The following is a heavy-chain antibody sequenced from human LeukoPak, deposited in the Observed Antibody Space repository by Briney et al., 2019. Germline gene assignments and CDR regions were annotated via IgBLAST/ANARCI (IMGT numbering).Heavy chain of an antibody. V-gene: IGHV4-34*01. CDR1: GGSFSGYY. Sequence: SETLSFTCAVYGGSFSGYYWSWIRQPPGKGLEWIGEINHSGSTNYNPSLKSRVTISVDTSKNQFSLKLSSVTAADTAVYYCARGARTPSGYGSRTAGRANWFDPWGQGTLVTVSS. CDR2: INHSGST. J-gene: IGHJ5*02. D-gene: IGHD5-12*01. CDR3: ARGARTPSGYGSRTAGRANWFDP.